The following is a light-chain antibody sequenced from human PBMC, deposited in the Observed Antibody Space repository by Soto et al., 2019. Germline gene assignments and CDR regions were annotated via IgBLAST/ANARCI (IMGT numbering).Light chain of an antibody. Sequence: QSVLTQPPSASGTPGXRVTISCSGSSSNIGSNYVFWYQHLPGTAPKLLIYRXNQRPSGVPDRFSXSXSXXXASXAXXXLRSEDETDYYCAAWDDSLSGVVFGGGTKLTVL. CDR1: SSNIGSNY. V-gene: IGLV1-47*01. J-gene: IGLJ2*01. CDR2: RXN. CDR3: AAWDDSLSGVV.